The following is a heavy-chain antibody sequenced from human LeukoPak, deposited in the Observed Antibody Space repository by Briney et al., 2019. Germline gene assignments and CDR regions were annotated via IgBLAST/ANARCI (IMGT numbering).Heavy chain of an antibody. CDR3: ARLHFAAAEEFDP. CDR2: IDYSGST. CDR1: GGSINGYY. J-gene: IGHJ5*02. D-gene: IGHD6-13*01. Sequence: SATLSLTCTVSGGSINGYYWSWLRQPPGKGLGWIGYIDYSGSTNYHPSLKSRVTISVDTSKNQFSLNLSSVTAADTAVYYCARLHFAAAEEFDPWGQGTLVTVSS. V-gene: IGHV4-59*08.